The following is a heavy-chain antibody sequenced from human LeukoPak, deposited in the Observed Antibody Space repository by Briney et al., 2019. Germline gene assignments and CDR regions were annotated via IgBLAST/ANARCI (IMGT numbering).Heavy chain of an antibody. D-gene: IGHD6-13*01. Sequence: PGGSLRLSCAASGFTFSSYAMSWLRQAPGKGLEWVSAISGSGGSTYYADSVKGRFTISRDNSKNTLYLQMNSLRAEDTAVYYCAKDLKRWQQLRWFDPWGQGTLVTVSS. CDR2: ISGSGGST. CDR3: AKDLKRWQQLRWFDP. CDR1: GFTFSSYA. J-gene: IGHJ5*02. V-gene: IGHV3-23*01.